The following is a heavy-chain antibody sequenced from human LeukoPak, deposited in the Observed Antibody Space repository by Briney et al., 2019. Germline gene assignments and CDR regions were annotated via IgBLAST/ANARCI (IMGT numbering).Heavy chain of an antibody. V-gene: IGHV3-30*03. Sequence: GGSLRLSCAASGFTFSSYGMHWVRQAPGKGLEWVAVISYDGSNKYYADSVKGRFTISRHNSKNTLYLQMNSLRAEDTAVYYCARAREGRYCSSTSCYGSSYYYYGMDVWGQGTTVTVSS. CDR1: GFTFSSYG. CDR3: ARAREGRYCSSTSCYGSSYYYYGMDV. CDR2: ISYDGSNK. J-gene: IGHJ6*02. D-gene: IGHD2-2*01.